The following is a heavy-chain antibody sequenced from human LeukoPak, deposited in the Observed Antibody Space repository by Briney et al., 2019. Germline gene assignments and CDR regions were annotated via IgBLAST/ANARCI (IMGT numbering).Heavy chain of an antibody. CDR1: GDSVSSNSAA. D-gene: IGHD5-18*01. V-gene: IGHV6-1*01. Sequence: SQTLSLTCAISGDSVSSNSAAWNWIRQSPSRGLEWLGRTYYRSKWYNDYAVSVKSRITINPDTSKNQFSLQLNSVTPEDTAVYYCARSFVMVYSYGSPFDYWGQGTLVTVSS. CDR2: TYYRSKWYN. CDR3: ARSFVMVYSYGSPFDY. J-gene: IGHJ4*02.